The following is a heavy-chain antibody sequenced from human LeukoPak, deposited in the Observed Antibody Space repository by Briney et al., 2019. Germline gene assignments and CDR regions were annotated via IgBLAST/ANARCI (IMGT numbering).Heavy chain of an antibody. D-gene: IGHD1-26*01. CDR1: GGSISSYY. CDR3: ARAPPDDSGSYYPPYYYYMDV. CDR2: IYYSGST. Sequence: PSETLSLTCTVSGGSISSYYWSWIRQPPGKGLEWIGYIYYSGSTNYNPSLKSRVTISVDTSKNQFSLKLSSVTAADTAVYYCARAPPDDSGSYYPPYYYYMDVWGKGTTVTVSS. J-gene: IGHJ6*03. V-gene: IGHV4-59*01.